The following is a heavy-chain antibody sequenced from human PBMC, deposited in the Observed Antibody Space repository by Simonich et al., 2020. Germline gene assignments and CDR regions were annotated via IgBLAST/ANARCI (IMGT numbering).Heavy chain of an antibody. CDR2: IWYDGSNK. CDR3: AKSRIVGATTDAFDI. V-gene: IGHV3-30*18. J-gene: IGHJ3*02. D-gene: IGHD1-26*01. Sequence: QVQLVESGGGVVQPGRSLRLSCAASGFTFSSYGMHWVRQAPGKGVEWGAVIWYDGSNKYYADSLKGRFTISRDNSKNTLYLQMNSLRAEDTAMYYCAKSRIVGATTDAFDIWGQGTMVTVSS. CDR1: GFTFSSYG.